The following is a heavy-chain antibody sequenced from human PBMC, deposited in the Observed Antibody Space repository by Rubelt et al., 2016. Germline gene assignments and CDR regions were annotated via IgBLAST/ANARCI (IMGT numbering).Heavy chain of an antibody. J-gene: IGHJ4*02. CDR1: GGSISSSNW. Sequence: ESGPGLVKPSGTLSLTCAASGGSISSSNWWSWVRQPPGKGLEWIGEIYHSGSTNYNPSPKSRVTISVDKSKNQSSLKLSSVTAADTAVYYCARHPTALDIYYFDYWGQGTLVTVSS. V-gene: IGHV4-4*02. CDR2: IYHSGST. D-gene: IGHD5-18*01. CDR3: ARHPTALDIYYFDY.